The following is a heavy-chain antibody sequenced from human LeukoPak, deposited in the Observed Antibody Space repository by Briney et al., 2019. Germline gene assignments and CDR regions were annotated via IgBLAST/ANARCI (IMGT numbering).Heavy chain of an antibody. CDR2: ISWSSGII. CDR1: GFTFDDHG. Sequence: SLRLSCAASGFTFDDHGMHWVRQAPGKGLEWVSGISWSSGIIGYADSVKGRFTISRDNAKNSLYLQMNSLRAEDTAVYYCARDPGVVPAAWEDEYFQHWGQGTLVTVSS. J-gene: IGHJ1*01. V-gene: IGHV3-9*01. CDR3: ARDPGVVPAAWEDEYFQH. D-gene: IGHD2-2*01.